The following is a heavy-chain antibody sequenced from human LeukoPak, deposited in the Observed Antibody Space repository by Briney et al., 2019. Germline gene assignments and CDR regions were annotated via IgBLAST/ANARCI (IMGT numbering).Heavy chain of an antibody. CDR1: GFTFSSYW. CDR3: ARDPDCSSTSCYNNWFDP. Sequence: GGSLRLSCAASGFTFSSYWMHWVRQAPGKGLVWVSRINSDGSSTSYADSVKGRFTISRDNAKNTLYLHMNSLRAEDTAVYYCARDPDCSSTSCYNNWFDPWGQGTLVTVSS. J-gene: IGHJ5*02. V-gene: IGHV3-74*01. D-gene: IGHD2-2*02. CDR2: INSDGSST.